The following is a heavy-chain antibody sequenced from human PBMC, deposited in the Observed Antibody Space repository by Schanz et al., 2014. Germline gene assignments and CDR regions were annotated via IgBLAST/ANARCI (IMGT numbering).Heavy chain of an antibody. CDR2: IYTSGST. D-gene: IGHD3-10*02. J-gene: IGHJ3*02. Sequence: QVQLQESGPGLVKSSETLSLTCTVSGGSISSFYWGWIRQPAGKGLEWIGRIYTSGSTNYNPSLKSRVTMSLDTSKNQFSLKLSSVTAADTAVYYCARHVLPYDAFDIWGQGTVVTVSS. V-gene: IGHV4-4*07. CDR1: GGSISSFY. CDR3: ARHVLPYDAFDI.